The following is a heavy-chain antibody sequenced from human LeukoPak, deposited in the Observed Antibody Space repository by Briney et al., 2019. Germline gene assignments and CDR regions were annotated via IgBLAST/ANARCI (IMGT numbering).Heavy chain of an antibody. CDR2: INHSGST. CDR3: ARCEPDIVVVPAAIPEGWFDP. D-gene: IGHD2-2*02. V-gene: IGHV4-34*01. CDR1: GGSFSGYY. J-gene: IGHJ5*02. Sequence: PSETLSLTCAVYGGSFSGYYWSWVRQPPGKGLEWIGEINHSGSTNYNPSFKSRVTILVDTSKNQFSLKLSSVTAADTAVYYCARCEPDIVVVPAAIPEGWFDPWGQGTLVTVSS.